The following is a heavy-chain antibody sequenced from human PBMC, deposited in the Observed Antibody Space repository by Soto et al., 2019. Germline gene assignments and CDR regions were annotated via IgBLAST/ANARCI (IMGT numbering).Heavy chain of an antibody. V-gene: IGHV1-3*01. Sequence: ASVKVSWKGFGYAFTSYAIHWVGPAPGKRLGWMGWINAANGNTKYSEKIQGRVTSTRDTSATTVYMELSSLSSEDTAVYYCSRNGVGTYQFAYCGQGSLVPVSS. CDR3: SRNGVGTYQFAY. CDR1: GYAFTSYA. J-gene: IGHJ4*02. CDR2: INAANGNT. D-gene: IGHD2-2*01.